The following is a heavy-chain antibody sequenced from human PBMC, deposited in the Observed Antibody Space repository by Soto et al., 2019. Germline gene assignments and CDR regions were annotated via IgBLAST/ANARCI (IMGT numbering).Heavy chain of an antibody. J-gene: IGHJ4*02. CDR3: AKVGDVYNSFFDY. CDR2: TSNDGSNK. D-gene: IGHD1-26*01. Sequence: QVQLVESGGGVVQPGRSLRLSCAASGFTFSTSGIHWVHQAPGKGLEWVAVTSNDGSNKYYADSVKGRFTISRDNSKNTVYLQMNNLRPEDTAVYYCAKVGDVYNSFFDYWGQGTLVTVSS. CDR1: GFTFSTSG. V-gene: IGHV3-30*18.